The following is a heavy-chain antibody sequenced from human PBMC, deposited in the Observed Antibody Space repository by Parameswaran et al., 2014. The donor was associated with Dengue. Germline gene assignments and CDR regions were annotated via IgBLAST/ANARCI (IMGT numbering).Heavy chain of an antibody. CDR2: INHSGST. J-gene: IGHJ5*02. V-gene: IGHV4-34*01. D-gene: IGHD3-3*01. CDR3: ARGRRYYDFWSGYPNWFGP. Sequence: RWIRQPPGKGLEWIGEINHSGSTNYNPSLKSRVTISVDTSKNQFSLKLSSVTAADTAVYYCARGRRYYDFWSGYPNWFGPWGQGTLVTVSS.